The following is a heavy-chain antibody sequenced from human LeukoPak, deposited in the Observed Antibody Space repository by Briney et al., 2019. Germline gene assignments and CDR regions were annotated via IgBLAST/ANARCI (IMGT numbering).Heavy chain of an antibody. CDR3: ARDLPHYYDSSGYFY. Sequence: PGGSLRLSCAASGFTFSKYGMHWVRQAPGKGLEWVASISFDINDRKYAESVRGRFTISRDNSKNTLYLQMNSLRAEDTAVYYCARDLPHYYDSSGYFYWGQGTLVTVSS. CDR1: GFTFSKYG. CDR2: ISFDINDR. V-gene: IGHV3-30*03. D-gene: IGHD3-22*01. J-gene: IGHJ4*02.